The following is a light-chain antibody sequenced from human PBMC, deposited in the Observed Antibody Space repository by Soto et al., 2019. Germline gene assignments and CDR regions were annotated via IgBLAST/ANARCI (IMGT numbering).Light chain of an antibody. J-gene: IGLJ2*01. CDR3: QSYDSSLSGSVV. V-gene: IGLV1-40*01. Sequence: QPVLTQPPSVSGAPGQRVTISCTGSSSNIGAGYDVHWYQQLPGTAPKLLIYGNSNRPSGVPDRFSGSKSGTSASLAITGLQAEDEADYYCQSYDSSLSGSVVFGGGTKLPVL. CDR2: GNS. CDR1: SSNIGAGYD.